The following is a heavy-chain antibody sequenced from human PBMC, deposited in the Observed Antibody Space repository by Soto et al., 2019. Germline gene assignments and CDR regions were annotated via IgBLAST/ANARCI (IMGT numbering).Heavy chain of an antibody. CDR3: ARLGYYDILTGYYRYYYYGMDV. D-gene: IGHD3-9*01. J-gene: IGHJ6*02. V-gene: IGHV4-39*01. CDR1: GGSISSSSYY. Sequence: SETLSLTCTVSGGSISSSSYYWGWIRQPPGKGLEWIGSIYYSGSTYYNPSLKSRVTISVDTSKNQFSLKLSSVTAADTAVYYCARLGYYDILTGYYRYYYYGMDVWGQGTTVTVSS. CDR2: IYYSGST.